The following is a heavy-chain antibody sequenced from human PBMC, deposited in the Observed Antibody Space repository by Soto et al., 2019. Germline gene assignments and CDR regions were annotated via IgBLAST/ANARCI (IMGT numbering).Heavy chain of an antibody. CDR2: IYHSGST. Sequence: QLQLQESGSGLVKPSQTLSLTCAVSGGSIISGGYSWSWIRQPPGKGLEWIGYIYHSGSTYYNPSLKSRVTISVDRSKNQFSLKLSSVTAADTAVYYCARTSGWYGEFDYWGQGTLVTVSS. CDR1: GGSIISGGYS. V-gene: IGHV4-30-2*01. D-gene: IGHD6-19*01. CDR3: ARTSGWYGEFDY. J-gene: IGHJ4*02.